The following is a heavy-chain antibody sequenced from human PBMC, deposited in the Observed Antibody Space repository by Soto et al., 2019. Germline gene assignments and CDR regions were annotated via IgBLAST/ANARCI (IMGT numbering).Heavy chain of an antibody. Sequence: EASVKVSCKASGYTFTSYGISWVRQAPGQGLEWMGWISAYNGNTNYAQKLQGRVTMTTDTSTSTAYIELRSLRSDDTAVYYCARAHTGAASYYYYYMDVWGKGTTVTVSS. D-gene: IGHD7-27*01. J-gene: IGHJ6*03. CDR1: GYTFTSYG. V-gene: IGHV1-18*01. CDR3: ARAHTGAASYYYYYMDV. CDR2: ISAYNGNT.